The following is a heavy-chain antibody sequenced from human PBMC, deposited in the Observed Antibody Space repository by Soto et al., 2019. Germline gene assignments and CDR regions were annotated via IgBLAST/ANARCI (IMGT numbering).Heavy chain of an antibody. V-gene: IGHV3-30*18. CDR2: ISYDGSNK. D-gene: IGHD4-17*01. Sequence: GGSLRLSCAASGFTFSSYGMHWVRQAPGKGLEWVAIISYDGSNKYYADSVKGRFTISRDNSKNTLYLQMNSLRAEDTAVYYCAKRVPPGRGDYESVDYWGQGTLVTVSS. CDR1: GFTFSSYG. J-gene: IGHJ4*02. CDR3: AKRVPPGRGDYESVDY.